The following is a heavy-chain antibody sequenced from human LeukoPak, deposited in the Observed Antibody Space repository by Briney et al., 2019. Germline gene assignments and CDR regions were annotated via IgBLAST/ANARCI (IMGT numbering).Heavy chain of an antibody. CDR2: FDPEDGET. CDR1: GYTLTELS. J-gene: IGHJ4*02. Sequence: ASVKVSCKVSGYTLTELSMHWVRQAPGKGREWMGGFDPEDGETIYAQKFQGRVTMTEDTSTDTAYMELSSLRSEDTAVYYCATDPLLYGSGSCVYWGQGTLVTVSS. CDR3: ATDPLLYGSGSCVY. D-gene: IGHD3-10*01. V-gene: IGHV1-24*01.